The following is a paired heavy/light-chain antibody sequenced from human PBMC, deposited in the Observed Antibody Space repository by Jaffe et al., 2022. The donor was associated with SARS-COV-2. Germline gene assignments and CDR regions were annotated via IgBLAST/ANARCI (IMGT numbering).Heavy chain of an antibody. CDR1: GFIVTTTY. Sequence: EVQLVESGGGLVQPGGSLRLSCAASGFIVTTTYMTWVRQAPGKGLEWLSVIYNDGRVFYADPVKGRFTLTRDSSRNTLFLQINSLRTEDTAVYYCGGRGSQELLASWDIWGQGSLVTVAS. CDR2: IYNDGRV. D-gene: IGHD1-26*01. J-gene: IGHJ4*02. V-gene: IGHV3-66*02. CDR3: GGRGSQELLASWDI.
Light chain of an antibody. Sequence: QSALTQPPSASGSPGQSVTISCTGSSSDVGGYNFVSWYQQHPGKAPKLMIYEVSKRPSGVPDRFSGSRSGNTASLTVSGLQADDEADYYCSSYVGDNKYVFGAGTKVTVL. CDR2: EVS. J-gene: IGLJ1*01. V-gene: IGLV2-8*01. CDR1: SSDVGGYNF. CDR3: SSYVGDNKYV.